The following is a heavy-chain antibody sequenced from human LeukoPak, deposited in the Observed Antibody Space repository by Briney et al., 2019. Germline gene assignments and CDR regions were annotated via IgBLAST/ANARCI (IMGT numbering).Heavy chain of an antibody. V-gene: IGHV4-4*02. CDR1: GGSISSSNW. J-gene: IGHJ4*02. D-gene: IGHD3-22*01. CDR2: IYHSGST. CDR3: ARDQFPYYDSSGFYY. Sequence: SETLSLTCAVSGGSISSSNWWNWVRQPPGKGLEWIGEIYHSGSTNYNPSLKSQVTISVDKSKNQFSLKLNSVTAADTAVYYCARDQFPYYDSSGFYYWGQGTLVTVSS.